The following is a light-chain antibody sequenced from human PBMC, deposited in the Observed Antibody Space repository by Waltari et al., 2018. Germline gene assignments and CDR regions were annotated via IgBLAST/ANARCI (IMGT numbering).Light chain of an antibody. CDR2: GAS. V-gene: IGKV3-15*01. CDR3: QQYNNWPPPSFT. J-gene: IGKJ3*01. Sequence: EIVMTQSPATLSVSPGERATLSCRASQSVSSNLAWYQQKPGQAPRLLIYGASTRATGIPARFSGSGSGTEFTLTISSMQSEDFAVYYCQQYNNWPPPSFTVGPGTKVDIK. CDR1: QSVSSN.